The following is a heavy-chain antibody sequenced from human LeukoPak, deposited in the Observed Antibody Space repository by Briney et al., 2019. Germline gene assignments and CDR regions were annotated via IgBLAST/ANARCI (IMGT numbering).Heavy chain of an antibody. J-gene: IGHJ4*02. V-gene: IGHV4-39*01. D-gene: IGHD3-10*01. CDR3: ARGQSIFWFGEPNFDY. CDR2: MYYSGST. Sequence: SETLSLTCTVSGGSISNSSYYWGWIRQPPGKGLEWIGSMYYSGSTYYNPSLKSRATISVDTSKNQFSLKLSSVTAADTAVYYCARGQSIFWFGEPNFDYWGQGTLVTVSS. CDR1: GGSISNSSYY.